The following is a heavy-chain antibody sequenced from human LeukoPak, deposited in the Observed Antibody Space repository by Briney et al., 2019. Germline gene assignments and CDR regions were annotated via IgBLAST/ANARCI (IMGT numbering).Heavy chain of an antibody. V-gene: IGHV4-59*01. CDR2: IYYSGST. CDR1: GGSISSYY. CDR3: ARGTGGYYYGMDV. J-gene: IGHJ6*02. D-gene: IGHD2-15*01. Sequence: SETLSLTCTVSGGSISSYYWSWIRQPPGKGLEWIGYIYYSGSTNYNPSLKSRVTISVDTSKNQFSLELSSVTAADTAVYYCARGTGGYYYGMDVWGQGTTVTVSS.